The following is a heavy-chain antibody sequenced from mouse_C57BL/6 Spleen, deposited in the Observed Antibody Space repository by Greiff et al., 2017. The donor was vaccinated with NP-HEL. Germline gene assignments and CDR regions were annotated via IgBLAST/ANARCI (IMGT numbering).Heavy chain of an antibody. CDR1: GYSITSGYD. CDR2: ISYSGST. Sequence: EVKLLESGPGMVKPSQSLSLTCTVTGYSITSGYDWHWIRHFPGNKLEWMGYISYSGSTNYNPSLKSRISITHDTSKNHFFLKLNSVTTEDTATYSCARDAGYGNYGFAYWGQGTLVTVSA. J-gene: IGHJ3*01. V-gene: IGHV3-1*01. CDR3: ARDAGYGNYGFAY. D-gene: IGHD2-1*01.